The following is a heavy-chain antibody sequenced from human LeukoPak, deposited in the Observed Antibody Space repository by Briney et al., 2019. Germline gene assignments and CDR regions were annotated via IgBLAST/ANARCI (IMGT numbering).Heavy chain of an antibody. D-gene: IGHD2-2*01. V-gene: IGHV1-2*02. Sequence: GASVKVSCKASGYTFTGYYMHWVRQAPGQGLEWMGWINPNSGGTNYAQKFQGRVTMTRDTSISTAYMELSRLRSDDTAVYYCARESYCSSTSCDWFDPWGQGTLVTVSS. CDR1: GYTFTGYY. CDR2: INPNSGGT. J-gene: IGHJ5*02. CDR3: ARESYCSSTSCDWFDP.